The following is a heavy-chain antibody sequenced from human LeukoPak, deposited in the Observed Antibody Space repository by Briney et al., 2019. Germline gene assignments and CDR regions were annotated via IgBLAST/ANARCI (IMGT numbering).Heavy chain of an antibody. Sequence: SQTLSLTCAISGDIVSSNNVTWNWIRQSPSRGLEWLGRTYYRSTWYNDYAVSVRGRITVNPDTSKNQFSLHLNSVTPEDTAVYYCARRLTQYDCFDPWGQGILVTVPS. J-gene: IGHJ5*02. CDR2: TYYRSTWYN. V-gene: IGHV6-1*01. D-gene: IGHD2-2*01. CDR3: ARRLTQYDCFDP. CDR1: GDIVSSNNVT.